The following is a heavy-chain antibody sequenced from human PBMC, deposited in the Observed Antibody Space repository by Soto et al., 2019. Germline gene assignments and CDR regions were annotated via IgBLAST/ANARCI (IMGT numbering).Heavy chain of an antibody. CDR3: ARKLSGAVQGWAYGMDV. CDR2: TYSGGST. Sequence: EVHLVESGGGLMQPGGSLRLSCAASGFTVSTYNMIWVRQAPVKGLEWVSVTYSGGSTQYADSVKGRFTVSRDNSKNTLYLQMSSLRDEDTAVYYCARKLSGAVQGWAYGMDVWGRGTTVTFSS. CDR1: GFTVSTYN. V-gene: IGHV3-53*02. D-gene: IGHD1-26*01. J-gene: IGHJ6*02.